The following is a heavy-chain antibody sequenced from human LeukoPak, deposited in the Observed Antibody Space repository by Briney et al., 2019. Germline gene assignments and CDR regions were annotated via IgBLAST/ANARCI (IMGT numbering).Heavy chain of an antibody. CDR1: GFTFSGYA. Sequence: GGSLRLSCAASGFTFSGYAMSWVRQAPEKGLEWVSAISGSGGSTYYADSVKGRFTISRDNSKNTLYLQMNSLRAEDTAVYYCAKRIAAAGTYYGMDVWGQGTTVPVSS. J-gene: IGHJ6*02. V-gene: IGHV3-23*01. CDR2: ISGSGGST. D-gene: IGHD6-13*01. CDR3: AKRIAAAGTYYGMDV.